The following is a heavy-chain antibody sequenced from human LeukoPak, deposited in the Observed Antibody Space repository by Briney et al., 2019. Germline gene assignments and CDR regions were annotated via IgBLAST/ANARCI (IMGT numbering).Heavy chain of an antibody. D-gene: IGHD5-12*01. J-gene: IGHJ4*02. V-gene: IGHV3-9*01. CDR2: ISWNSGYI. Sequence: GGSLRLSCAASGFTFDDYAMHWVRHAPGKGLEWVSGISWNSGYIDYADSVKGRFTISRDNAKNSLYLQMNSLRAEDTALYYCAKGSGYDGASFSDYWGQGTLVTVSS. CDR1: GFTFDDYA. CDR3: AKGSGYDGASFSDY.